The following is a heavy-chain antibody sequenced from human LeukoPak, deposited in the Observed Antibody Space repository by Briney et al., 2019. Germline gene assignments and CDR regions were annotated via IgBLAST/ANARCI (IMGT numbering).Heavy chain of an antibody. CDR3: ARSGYSYGYLDY. Sequence: ASVKVSCKASGGTFSSYAISWVRQAPGQGLEWMGGIIPTFGTANYAQKFQGRVTITTDESTSTAYMELSSLRSEDTAVYYCARSGYSYGYLDYWGQGTLVTVSS. V-gene: IGHV1-69*05. J-gene: IGHJ4*02. D-gene: IGHD5-18*01. CDR2: IIPTFGTA. CDR1: GGTFSSYA.